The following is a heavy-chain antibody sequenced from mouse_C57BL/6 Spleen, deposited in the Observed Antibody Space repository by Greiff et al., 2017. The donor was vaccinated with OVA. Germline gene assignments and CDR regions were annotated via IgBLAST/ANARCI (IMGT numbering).Heavy chain of an antibody. CDR3: ARSNNHDSYAMDY. D-gene: IGHD1-3*01. CDR1: GYTFTSYW. CDR2: IDPSDSYT. V-gene: IGHV1-50*01. J-gene: IGHJ4*01. Sequence: QVQLPQPGAELVKPGASVKLSCKASGYTFTSYWMQWVKQRPGQGLEWIGEIDPSDSYTNYNQKFKGKATLTVDTSSSTAYMQLSSLTSEDSAVYYCARSNNHDSYAMDYWGQGTSVTVSS.